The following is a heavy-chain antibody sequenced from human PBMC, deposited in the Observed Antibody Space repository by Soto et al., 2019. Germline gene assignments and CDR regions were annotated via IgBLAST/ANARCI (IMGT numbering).Heavy chain of an antibody. CDR3: ARDKGIVVVTGAFDI. CDR2: IWYDGSNK. Sequence: GGSLRLSCAASGFTFSSYGMHWFRQAPGKGLEWVAVIWYDGSNKYYADSVKGRFTISRDNSKNTLYLQMNSLRAEDTAVYYCARDKGIVVVTGAFDIWGQGTMVTVSS. V-gene: IGHV3-33*01. J-gene: IGHJ3*02. D-gene: IGHD3-22*01. CDR1: GFTFSSYG.